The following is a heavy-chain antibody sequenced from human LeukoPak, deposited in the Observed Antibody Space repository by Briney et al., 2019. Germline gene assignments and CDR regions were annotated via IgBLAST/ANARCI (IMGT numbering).Heavy chain of an antibody. V-gene: IGHV3-13*01. J-gene: IGHJ6*02. CDR2: IGTAGDT. Sequence: GGSLRLSCAASGFTFSSYDMHWVRQATGKGLEWVSAIGTAGDTYYPGSVKGRFTISRESAKNSLYLQMSSLRAGDTAVYYCARGYCTNGVCYTGYGMDVWGQGTTVTVSS. CDR3: ARGYCTNGVCYTGYGMDV. D-gene: IGHD2-8*01. CDR1: GFTFSSYD.